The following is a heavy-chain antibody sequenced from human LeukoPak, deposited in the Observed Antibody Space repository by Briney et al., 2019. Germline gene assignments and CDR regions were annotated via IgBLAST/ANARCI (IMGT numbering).Heavy chain of an antibody. J-gene: IGHJ4*02. CDR3: ARGRDGYNYVDY. V-gene: IGHV1-2*02. Sequence: ASVTVSCKAFGYTFIDYFLEWVRQAPGQGLAWMGWINANSGGTNYEQKFQGRVTMTRDTSISTAYLELGTLTDDDTAVYYCARGRDGYNYVDYWGQGTLVTVSS. D-gene: IGHD5-24*01. CDR2: INANSGGT. CDR1: GYTFIDYF.